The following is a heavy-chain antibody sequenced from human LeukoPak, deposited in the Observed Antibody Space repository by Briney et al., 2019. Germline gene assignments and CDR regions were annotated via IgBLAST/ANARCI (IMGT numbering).Heavy chain of an antibody. D-gene: IGHD1-26*01. J-gene: IGHJ4*02. CDR3: AREGLGSYYFDD. CDR2: IYSGGST. Sequence: AGGSLRLSCAASGLTVSSNYMSWVRQAPGKGLEWVSVIYSGGSTYYADSVKGRFTISRDNSKNTLYLQMNSLRAEDTAVYYCAREGLGSYYFDDWAREPWSPSPQ. V-gene: IGHV3-66*01. CDR1: GLTVSSNY.